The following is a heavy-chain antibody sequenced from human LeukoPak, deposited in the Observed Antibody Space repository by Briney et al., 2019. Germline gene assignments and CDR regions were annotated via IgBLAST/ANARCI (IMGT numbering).Heavy chain of an antibody. V-gene: IGHV3-7*01. CDR1: GFTFSNYW. Sequence: PGGSLRLSCAASGFTFSNYWMSWVRQAPGKGLEWVASINQDGSEKYYVDSVKGRFTISRDNAKNSLYLQMNSLRAEDTAVYYCARGGSSRGYSYGSFDPWGQGTLVTVSS. J-gene: IGHJ5*02. CDR2: INQDGSEK. CDR3: ARGGSSRGYSYGSFDP. D-gene: IGHD5-18*01.